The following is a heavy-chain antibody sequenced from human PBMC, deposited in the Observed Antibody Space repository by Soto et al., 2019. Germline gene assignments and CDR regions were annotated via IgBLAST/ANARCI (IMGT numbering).Heavy chain of an antibody. J-gene: IGHJ4*02. CDR1: GASVSSTKW. CDR3: ARRSSSWYFDY. V-gene: IGHV4-4*02. D-gene: IGHD6-13*01. Sequence: PSETLSLTCAVSGASVSSTKWWSWVRQSPGKGLEWIGEIHHSETTNYNPSLESRVTISIDKSKNQFSLKLSSVTAADTAVYYCARRSSSWYFDYWGQGTLVTVSS. CDR2: IHHSETT.